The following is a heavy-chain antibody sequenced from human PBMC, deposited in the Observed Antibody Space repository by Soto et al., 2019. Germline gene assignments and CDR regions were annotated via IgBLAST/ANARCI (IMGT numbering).Heavy chain of an antibody. D-gene: IGHD3-22*01. CDR3: ARDRGSSGYHDY. CDR2: IYYSGST. CDR1: GGSVSSISCY. Sequence: SETLSLTCTVSGGSVSSISCYRGMIRQHPGKGLEWIGYIYYSGSTYYNPSLKSRVTISVDTSKNQFSLKLSSVTAADTAVYYCARDRGSSGYHDYWGQGTLVTVSS. V-gene: IGHV4-31*03. J-gene: IGHJ4*02.